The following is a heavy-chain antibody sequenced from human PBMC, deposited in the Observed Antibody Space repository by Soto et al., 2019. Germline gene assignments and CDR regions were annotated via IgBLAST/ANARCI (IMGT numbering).Heavy chain of an antibody. CDR3: AREDGVVGSSSAFDH. CDR1: GFTFSTYT. CDR2: INGRSNYV. Sequence: EVQVVESGGGLVKPGGSLRLSCVFSGFTFSTYTMNWVRQAPGKGLEWVSSINGRSNYVYYADSVKGRFSISRDNAKNSLYLQMNRLRAEDTAIYYCAREDGVVGSSSAFDHWGLGTLVTVSS. J-gene: IGHJ4*02. D-gene: IGHD1-26*01. V-gene: IGHV3-21*01.